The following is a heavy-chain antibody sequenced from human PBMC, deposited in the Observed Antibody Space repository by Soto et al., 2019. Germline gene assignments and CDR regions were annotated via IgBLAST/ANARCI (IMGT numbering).Heavy chain of an antibody. CDR2: ISGSGGST. CDR1: GFTFSSYA. D-gene: IGHD3-10*01. J-gene: IGHJ3*02. CDR3: AKYHYYGSGSRDAFDI. V-gene: IGHV3-23*01. Sequence: EVQLLESGGGLVQPGGSLRLSCAASGFTFSSYAMSWVRQAPGKGLEWVSAISGSGGSTYYADSVKGRFTISRDNSKNTLYLQMNSLRTEDTAVSYCAKYHYYGSGSRDAFDIWGQGTMVTVSS.